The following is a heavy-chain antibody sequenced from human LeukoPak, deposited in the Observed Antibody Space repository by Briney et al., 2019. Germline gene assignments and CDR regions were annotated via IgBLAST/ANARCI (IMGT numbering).Heavy chain of an antibody. CDR3: ARLSAMVRGPEDIFYFEY. Sequence: GSLRLSCAASGFTFSSYGMSWVRQAPGKGLEWVANIRPDGSEKYYVDSVKGRFTISRDIAKQSVFLQMTSLRVEDTAVYYCARLSAMVRGPEDIFYFEYWGLGTLVTVSS. CDR1: GFTFSSYG. CDR2: IRPDGSEK. V-gene: IGHV3-7*01. D-gene: IGHD3-10*01. J-gene: IGHJ4*02.